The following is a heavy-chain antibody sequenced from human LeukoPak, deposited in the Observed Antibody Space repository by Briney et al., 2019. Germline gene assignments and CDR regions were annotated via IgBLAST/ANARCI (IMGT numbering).Heavy chain of an antibody. CDR1: AFTFSSYA. CDR3: AKDKVVLYGDYSN. CDR2: ISGSGGST. Sequence: PGGSLRLSCAASAFTFSSYAMSWVRQAPGKGLEWVSAISGSGGSTYYADSVKGRFTISRDNSKNTLYLRMYSLRAEDTAVYYCAKDKVVLYGDYSNWGQGTLVTVSS. J-gene: IGHJ4*02. V-gene: IGHV3-23*01. D-gene: IGHD4-17*01.